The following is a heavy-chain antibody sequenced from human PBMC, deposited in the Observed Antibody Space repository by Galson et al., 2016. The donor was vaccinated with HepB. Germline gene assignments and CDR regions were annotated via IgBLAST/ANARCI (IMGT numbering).Heavy chain of an antibody. CDR2: IDWDDDK. CDR1: GFSLSTSGMC. V-gene: IGHV2-70*01. D-gene: IGHD3-22*01. CDR3: ARIGYYSDSTGYSYYFDY. J-gene: IGHJ4*02. Sequence: PALVKPTQTLTLTCTFSGFSLSTSGMCVSWIRQPPGKALEWLALIDWDDDKYYNTSLKTRLTISKDTSKNQVVLTMTTMDTVDTATYYCARIGYYSDSTGYSYYFDYWGQGTLVTVSS.